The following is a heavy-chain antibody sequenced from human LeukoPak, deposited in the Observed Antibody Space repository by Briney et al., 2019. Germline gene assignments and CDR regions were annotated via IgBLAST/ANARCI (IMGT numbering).Heavy chain of an antibody. CDR3: ARSTPDEAYDY. D-gene: IGHD3-16*01. CDR1: GGSISSSSYY. CDR2: IYYSGST. J-gene: IGHJ4*02. Sequence: PSETLSLTCTVSGGSISSSSYYWGWIRQPPGKGLEWIGSIYYSGSTYYNPSLKSRVTISVDTSKNQFSLKLSSVTAADTAVYYCARSTPDEAYDYWGQGTLVTVSS. V-gene: IGHV4-39*01.